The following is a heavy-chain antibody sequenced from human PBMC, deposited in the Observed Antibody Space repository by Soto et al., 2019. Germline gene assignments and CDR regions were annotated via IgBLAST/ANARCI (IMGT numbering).Heavy chain of an antibody. CDR1: GFSLSTSGVG. Sequence: SGPTLVNPTQTLTLTCTFSGFSLSTSGVGVGWIRQPPGKPLEWLALIYWDDDKRYSPSLKSRLTITKGISKDQVVLTMTNMDPVDTGTYYCAHSRYSSSSLSLWGQGXLVTVYS. V-gene: IGHV2-5*02. D-gene: IGHD6-6*01. J-gene: IGHJ4*02. CDR3: AHSRYSSSSLSL. CDR2: IYWDDDK.